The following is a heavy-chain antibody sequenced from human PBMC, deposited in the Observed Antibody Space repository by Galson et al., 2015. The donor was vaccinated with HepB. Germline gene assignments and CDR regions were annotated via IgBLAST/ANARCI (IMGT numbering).Heavy chain of an antibody. CDR2: IIPIFGTA. Sequence: SVKVSCKASGGTFSSYAISWVRQAPGQGLEWMGGIIPIFGTANYAQKFQGRVTITADESTSTAYMELSSLRSEDTAVYYCATPDYGDLIGSGFDPWGQGTLVTVSS. D-gene: IGHD4-17*01. J-gene: IGHJ5*02. CDR3: ATPDYGDLIGSGFDP. CDR1: GGTFSSYA. V-gene: IGHV1-69*13.